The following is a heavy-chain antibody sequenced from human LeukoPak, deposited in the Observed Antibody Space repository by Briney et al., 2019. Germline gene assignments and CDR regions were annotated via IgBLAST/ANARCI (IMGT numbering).Heavy chain of an antibody. CDR3: TRGNMSPGSFHGMDV. CDR1: GGSFGTHS. Sequence: SETLSLTCAIYGGSFGTHSWTWIRQPPGKGLEWVGEIHQGGSTNYNPSLRSRVIISVDTSKNQFSVRLRSVTAADTAMYFCTRGNMSPGSFHGMDVWGQGTMAT. J-gene: IGHJ6*02. V-gene: IGHV4-34*01. CDR2: IHQGGST. D-gene: IGHD2-21*01.